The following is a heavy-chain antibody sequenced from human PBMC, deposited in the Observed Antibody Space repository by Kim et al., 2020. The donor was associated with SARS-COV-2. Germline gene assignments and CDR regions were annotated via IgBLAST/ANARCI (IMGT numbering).Heavy chain of an antibody. CDR2: IWYDGSNK. V-gene: IGHV3-33*01. Sequence: GGSLRLSCAASGFTFSSYGMHWVRQAPGKGLEWVAVIWYDGSNKYYADSVKGRFTISRDNSKNTLYLQMNSLRAEDTAVYYCARDVVVVPAAHRWHCFDPWGQGTLVTVSS. D-gene: IGHD2-2*01. CDR1: GFTFSSYG. CDR3: ARDVVVVPAAHRWHCFDP. J-gene: IGHJ5*02.